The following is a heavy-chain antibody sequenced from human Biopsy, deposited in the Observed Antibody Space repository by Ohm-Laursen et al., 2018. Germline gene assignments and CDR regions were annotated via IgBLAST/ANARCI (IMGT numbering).Heavy chain of an antibody. D-gene: IGHD1-26*01. CDR1: GKTFSGYQ. CDR3: ARHAPSYSGSYWRYFDL. J-gene: IGHJ2*01. CDR2: INQAGTT. Sequence: SETLSLTCAVFGKTFSGYQWSWIRQPPGKGLEWIGQINQAGTTNYNPSLKSRVTISVDTSMNHLSLRLTSVTAADTAVYYCARHAPSYSGSYWRYFDLWGRGTLVTVSS. V-gene: IGHV4-34*01.